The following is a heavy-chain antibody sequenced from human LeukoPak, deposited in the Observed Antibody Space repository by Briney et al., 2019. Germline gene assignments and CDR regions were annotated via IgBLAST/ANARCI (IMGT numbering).Heavy chain of an antibody. Sequence: GGSLRLSCAASGFTFISYAIHWVRQAPGKGLEWVAVISFHGTDSFYADSVKGRFTISRDNSKNTLYLQMSSLRADDTAVYYCASPGAPVTRISSFDIWGQGTMVTVSS. CDR2: ISFHGTDS. CDR1: GFTFISYA. CDR3: ASPGAPVTRISSFDI. J-gene: IGHJ3*02. V-gene: IGHV3-30*04. D-gene: IGHD4-17*01.